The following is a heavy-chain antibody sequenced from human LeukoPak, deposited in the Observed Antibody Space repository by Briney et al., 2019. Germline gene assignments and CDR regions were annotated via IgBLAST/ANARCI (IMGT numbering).Heavy chain of an antibody. Sequence: SETLSLTCTVSGGSISSYYWSWIRQPPGKGLEWIGYIYYSGSTKYNPSLKSRVTISVDTSKNQFSLKLSSVTAADTAVYYCARHYDSSGHWYYFDYWGQGTLVTVSS. CDR2: IYYSGST. D-gene: IGHD3-22*01. V-gene: IGHV4-59*08. CDR1: GGSISSYY. J-gene: IGHJ4*02. CDR3: ARHYDSSGHWYYFDY.